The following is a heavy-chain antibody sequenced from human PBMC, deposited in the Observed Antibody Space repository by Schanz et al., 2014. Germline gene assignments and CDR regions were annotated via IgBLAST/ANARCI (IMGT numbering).Heavy chain of an antibody. CDR1: GVSISSHY. CDR3: ATIPRGNIYGYFDY. V-gene: IGHV4-59*11. Sequence: QVQLQESGPGLVKPAETLSLTCTVSGVSISSHYWSWVRQAPGEGLEWIAYLLSSERAKYNPSLDSRSTLSLDTSKSQFSLHLRYVTAADTAVYYCATIPRGNIYGYFDYWGQGSLVTVSS. D-gene: IGHD5-18*01. J-gene: IGHJ4*02. CDR2: LLSSERA.